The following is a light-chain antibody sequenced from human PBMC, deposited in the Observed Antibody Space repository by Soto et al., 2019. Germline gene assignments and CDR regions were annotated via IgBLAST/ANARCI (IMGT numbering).Light chain of an antibody. CDR2: KAS. J-gene: IGKJ1*01. CDR1: QNINTW. V-gene: IGKV1-5*03. Sequence: DIQMTQSPCTLSASVGDRVTISCRASQNINTWLAWYKQQPGKAPQLLIYKASSLESGVPSRFSGSGSGTDFTLTISSLRPDDFVTFYCQQYNDSFPTFGQGTKVEIK. CDR3: QQYNDSFPT.